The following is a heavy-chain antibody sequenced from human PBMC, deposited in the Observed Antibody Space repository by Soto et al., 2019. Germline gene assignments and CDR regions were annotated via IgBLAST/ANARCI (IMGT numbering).Heavy chain of an antibody. J-gene: IGHJ4*02. CDR3: ARGRTWGARDFDY. Sequence: QVQLVQSGSEVKRPGASVRVSCKASGYTFDTYGISWVRQAPGQGLEWMGWISAYNGHTDYAQRFQGRVTMTTDTSTNTVPLELRGLRSDDTAVYYCARGRTWGARDFDYWGQGTLVTVSS. CDR1: GYTFDTYG. V-gene: IGHV1-18*01. D-gene: IGHD3-16*01. CDR2: ISAYNGHT.